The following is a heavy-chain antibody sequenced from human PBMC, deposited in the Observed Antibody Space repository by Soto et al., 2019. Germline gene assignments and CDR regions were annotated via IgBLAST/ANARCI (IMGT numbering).Heavy chain of an antibody. CDR3: VGGYCSGGTCYFGCL. CDR2: IIPILGIA. D-gene: IGHD2-15*01. CDR1: GGTFSSYT. V-gene: IGHV1-69*02. Sequence: QVHLEQSGAEVKMPGSSVKVSCKASGGTFSSYTISWVRQAPGQGLEWMGRIIPILGIANYAQKFQGRVTITADKSTRKAYMELSSLRSEYTAVYYCVGGYCSGGTCYFGCLWGQGTLVTVSS. J-gene: IGHJ4*02.